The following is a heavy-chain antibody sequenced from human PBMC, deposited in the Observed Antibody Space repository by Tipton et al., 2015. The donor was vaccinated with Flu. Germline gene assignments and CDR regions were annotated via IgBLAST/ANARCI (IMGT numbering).Heavy chain of an antibody. D-gene: IGHD3-22*01. CDR3: ARDIPYSYDSPRNFDI. V-gene: IGHV4-61*01. J-gene: IGHJ3*02. CDR2: IYYSGST. Sequence: TLSLTCTVSGGSVSSGSYYWSWLRQPPGKGLEWIGYIYYSGSTNYNPSLKSRVTISVDTSKNQFSLKLSSVTAADTAVYYCARDIPYSYDSPRNFDIWGQGTLVTVYS. CDR1: GGSVSSGSYY.